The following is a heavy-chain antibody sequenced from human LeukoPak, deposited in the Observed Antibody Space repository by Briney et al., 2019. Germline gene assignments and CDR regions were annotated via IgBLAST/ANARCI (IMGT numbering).Heavy chain of an antibody. CDR2: GYYSGSDS. CDR3: ARVLSVRGTIYHFET. CDR1: GGSINDHY. D-gene: IGHD3-10*01. Sequence: PSETLSLTCSVSGGSINDHYWSWIRQPPGKGLEWIGYGYYSGSDSNYNPSLKSRVTVSIETSKRQFSLKMRSVTAVDTAVYYCARVLSVRGTIYHFETWGQGTLVAVSS. J-gene: IGHJ4*02. V-gene: IGHV4-59*11.